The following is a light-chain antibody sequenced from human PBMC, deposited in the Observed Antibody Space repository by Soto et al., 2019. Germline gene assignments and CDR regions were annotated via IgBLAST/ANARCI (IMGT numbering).Light chain of an antibody. Sequence: DIKMTQSPSSVSASVGDRVNLTCRASQSISSYLNWYKHKPGKAPKLLIYKASSLESGVPSRFSGSGSGTEFTLTIRSLKPDEFATYYCQQYNSYRTFGQGTKLDIK. CDR3: QQYNSYRT. V-gene: IGKV1-5*03. J-gene: IGKJ1*01. CDR1: QSISSY. CDR2: KAS.